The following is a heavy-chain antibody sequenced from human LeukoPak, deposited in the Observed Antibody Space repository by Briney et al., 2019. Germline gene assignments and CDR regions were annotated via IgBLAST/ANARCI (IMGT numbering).Heavy chain of an antibody. CDR1: GGSISSSNYY. D-gene: IGHD3-10*01. CDR3: ARRLHYDSGSYYQFDY. V-gene: IGHV4-39*01. J-gene: IGHJ4*02. Sequence: SETLSLTCTVSGGSISSSNYYWGWIRQPPGKGLEWIATIYYSGSTYYNPSLKSRVTISVDTSKNQFSLNLSSMTAADTAVYYCARRLHYDSGSYYQFDYWGQGTLVTVSS. CDR2: IYYSGST.